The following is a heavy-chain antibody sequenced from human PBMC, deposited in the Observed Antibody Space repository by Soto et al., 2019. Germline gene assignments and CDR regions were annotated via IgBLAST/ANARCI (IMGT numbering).Heavy chain of an antibody. D-gene: IGHD3-22*01. V-gene: IGHV1-3*01. CDR3: ARAELGYYYDSSGSNWFDP. J-gene: IGHJ5*02. Sequence: GASVKVSCKASGYTFTSYAMHWVRQAPGQRLEWMGWINAGNGNTKYSQKFQGRVTITRDTSASTAYMELSSLRSEDTAVYYCARAELGYYYDSSGSNWFDPWGQGTLVTVSS. CDR1: GYTFTSYA. CDR2: INAGNGNT.